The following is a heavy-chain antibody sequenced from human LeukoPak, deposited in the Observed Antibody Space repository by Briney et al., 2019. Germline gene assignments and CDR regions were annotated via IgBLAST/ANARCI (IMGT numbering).Heavy chain of an antibody. CDR3: ARDGNLGVVAANYYYGMDV. V-gene: IGHV3-33*01. CDR2: IWYDGSNK. D-gene: IGHD2-15*01. J-gene: IGHJ6*02. Sequence: PGGSLRLSCAASGFTFSSYGMHWVRQAPGKGLEWVAVIWYDGSNKYYADSVRGRFTISRDNSKNTLHLQMNSLRAEDTAVYYCARDGNLGVVAANYYYGMDVWGQGTTVTVSS. CDR1: GFTFSSYG.